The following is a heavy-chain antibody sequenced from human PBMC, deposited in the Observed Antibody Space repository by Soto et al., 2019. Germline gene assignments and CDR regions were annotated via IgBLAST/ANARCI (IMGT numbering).Heavy chain of an antibody. CDR1: GFTFSSYS. CDR3: ARDDGGGCSGGSCYHSVYYFDY. V-gene: IGHV3-21*01. CDR2: ISSSSSYI. D-gene: IGHD2-15*01. J-gene: IGHJ4*02. Sequence: VQLVESGGGVVQPGRSLRLSCAASGFTFSSYSMNWVRQAPGKGLEWVSSISSSSSYIYYADSVKGRFTISRDNAKNSLYLQMNSLRAEDTAVYYCARDDGGGCSGGSCYHSVYYFDYWGQGTLVTVSS.